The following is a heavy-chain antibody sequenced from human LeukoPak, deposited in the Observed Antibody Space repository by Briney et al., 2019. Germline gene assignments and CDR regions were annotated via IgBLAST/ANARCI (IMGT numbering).Heavy chain of an antibody. J-gene: IGHJ5*02. CDR1: GGSFSGYY. CDR2: INHSGST. V-gene: IGHV4-34*01. CDR3: ARDLPSPYCYARDWFDP. D-gene: IGHD2-2*01. Sequence: SETLSLTCAVYGGSFSGYYWSWIRQPPGKGLEWIGEINHSGSTNYNPSLKSRVTISVDTSKNQFSLKLSSVTAADTAVYYCARDLPSPYCYARDWFDPWGQGTLVTVSS.